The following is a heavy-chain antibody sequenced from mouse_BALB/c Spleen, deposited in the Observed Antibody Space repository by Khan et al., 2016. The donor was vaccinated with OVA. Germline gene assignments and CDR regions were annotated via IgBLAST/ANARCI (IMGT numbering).Heavy chain of an antibody. Sequence: VELVESGAELARPGASVKLSCKASGYTFTDYYIDWVKQRTGQGLEWIGEINPGSGNSYYNEKLKGKATLTADKSSNTAFVQLSSLTSDDSAVYLCAREWCAWFAYWGQGTLVTVSA. J-gene: IGHJ3*01. D-gene: IGHD1-1*02. CDR3: AREWCAWFAY. V-gene: IGHV1-77*01. CDR1: GYTFTDYY. CDR2: INPGSGNS.